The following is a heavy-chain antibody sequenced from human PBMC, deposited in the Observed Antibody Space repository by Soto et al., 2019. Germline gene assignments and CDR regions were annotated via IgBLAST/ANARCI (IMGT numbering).Heavy chain of an antibody. CDR2: NSAYNGNT. CDR1: GYTFTSYG. J-gene: IGHJ6*02. Sequence: QVQLVQSGAEVKKPGASVKVSCKASGYTFTSYGISWVRQAPGQGLEWMGWNSAYNGNTNYAQKLQGRVTMTTDTSTSTAYMELRSLRSDDTAVYYCARFPADFYYYYGMDVWGQGTTVTVSS. CDR3: ARFPADFYYYYGMDV. V-gene: IGHV1-18*04. D-gene: IGHD3-3*01.